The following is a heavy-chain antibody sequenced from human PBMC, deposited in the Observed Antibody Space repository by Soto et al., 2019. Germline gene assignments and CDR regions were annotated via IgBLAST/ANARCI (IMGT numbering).Heavy chain of an antibody. D-gene: IGHD2-15*01. Sequence: EVQLVESGGGLVHPGGSLRLSCAASGFTFSSYWMHWVRQAPGKGLVWVSRINSDGRSISYVDSVKGRFTISRDNAKNTLYLQMDSLRAEDTAMYYCASQGYCSGGTCGGYWGQGTLVTVSS. CDR1: GFTFSSYW. J-gene: IGHJ4*02. V-gene: IGHV3-74*01. CDR2: INSDGRSI. CDR3: ASQGYCSGGTCGGY.